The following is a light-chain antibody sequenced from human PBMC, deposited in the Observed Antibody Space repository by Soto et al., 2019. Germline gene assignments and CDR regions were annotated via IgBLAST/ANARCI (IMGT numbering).Light chain of an antibody. CDR3: KQYYSYPYT. CDR1: QGISSY. V-gene: IGKV1-8*01. CDR2: AAS. Sequence: AIRMTQSPSSFSASTGDRVTITCRASQGISSYLAWYQQKPGKAPKLLIYAASTLQSGVPSRFSGSGSGTDFTLTISCLQSEDFATYYCKQYYSYPYTFGQGTKLEIK. J-gene: IGKJ2*01.